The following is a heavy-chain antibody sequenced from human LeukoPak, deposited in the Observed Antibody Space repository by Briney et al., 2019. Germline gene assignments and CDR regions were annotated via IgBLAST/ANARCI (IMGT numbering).Heavy chain of an antibody. Sequence: GESLKISCKGSGYNFTTYWIGWGRQMPGKGLECMGIIYPGDSDTRYSPSFQGQVTISADKSISTAYLQWSSLKASDTAMYCCARQRDGCNSVDYWGQGTLVTVSS. CDR2: IYPGDSDT. V-gene: IGHV5-51*01. CDR3: ARQRDGCNSVDY. J-gene: IGHJ4*02. D-gene: IGHD5-24*01. CDR1: GYNFTTYW.